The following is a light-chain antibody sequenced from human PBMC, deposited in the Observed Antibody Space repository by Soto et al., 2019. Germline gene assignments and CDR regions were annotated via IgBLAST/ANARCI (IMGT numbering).Light chain of an antibody. CDR2: DAS. V-gene: IGKV1-5*01. CDR3: QQYNSYSPLT. CDR1: QSISSW. J-gene: IGKJ4*01. Sequence: DIQMTQSPSTLSATVGDRVTITCRASQSISSWLAWYQQKPGKAPKLLIYDASSLESGVPSRFSGSGSGTELTLTISSLQTDDFANYYCQQYNSYSPLTFGGGTKVDIK.